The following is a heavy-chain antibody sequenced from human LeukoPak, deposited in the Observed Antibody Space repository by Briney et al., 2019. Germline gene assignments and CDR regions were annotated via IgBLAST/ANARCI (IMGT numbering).Heavy chain of an antibody. D-gene: IGHD1-14*01. CDR2: VSPSGTDI. J-gene: IGHJ4*02. CDR1: GFTFSDTY. V-gene: IGHV3-11*01. CDR3: TRDPRNLDY. Sequence: PGGSLRLPCAASGFTFSDTYMTWIRQAPGKGLESLSYVSPSGTDISYADSVKGRFTISRDNAKNSLYLQMNSLRVEDTAVYYCTRDPRNLDYWGQGTLVTVSS.